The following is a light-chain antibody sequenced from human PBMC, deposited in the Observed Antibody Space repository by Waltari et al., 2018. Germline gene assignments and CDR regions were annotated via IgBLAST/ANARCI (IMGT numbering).Light chain of an antibody. CDR1: QSIGSW. CDR2: KAS. V-gene: IGKV1-5*03. Sequence: DIQMTQSPSTLSASVGDSVTITCRASQSIGSWLAWYQQKPGKAPKLLIYKASSLETGVPSRFSGSGSGTEFTLTISSLQPDDFATYYCQQYSSESTFGQGTKVEIK. CDR3: QQYSSEST. J-gene: IGKJ1*01.